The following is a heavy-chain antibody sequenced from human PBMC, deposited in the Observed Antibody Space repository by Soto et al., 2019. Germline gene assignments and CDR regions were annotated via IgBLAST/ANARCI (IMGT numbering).Heavy chain of an antibody. Sequence: SETLSLTCTVSGASISGSSYYWGWIRQPPRTRLEWIGAIYYTGSTYYSPSLKSRVTVSVDTSENQFSLKLSSVTAADTAVYYCVTTPYDFWSGYYPRYFDYWGLGTLVPVSS. CDR1: GASISGSSYY. D-gene: IGHD3-3*01. CDR2: IYYTGST. J-gene: IGHJ4*02. V-gene: IGHV4-39*01. CDR3: VTTPYDFWSGYYPRYFDY.